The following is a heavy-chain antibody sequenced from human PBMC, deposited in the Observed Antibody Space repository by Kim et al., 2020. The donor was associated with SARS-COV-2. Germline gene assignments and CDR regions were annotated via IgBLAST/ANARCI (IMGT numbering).Heavy chain of an antibody. V-gene: IGHV3-30*18. CDR1: GFTFSSYG. CDR2: ISYDGSNK. CDR3: AKEEGSGYSSGWTYYYYGMDV. Sequence: GGSLRLSCAASGFTFSSYGMHWVRQALGKGLEWVAVISYDGSNKYYADSVKGRFTISRDKSKNTLYLQMNSLRAEDTAVYYCAKEEGSGYSSGWTYYYYGMDVWGQGTTVTVSS. J-gene: IGHJ6*02. D-gene: IGHD6-19*01.